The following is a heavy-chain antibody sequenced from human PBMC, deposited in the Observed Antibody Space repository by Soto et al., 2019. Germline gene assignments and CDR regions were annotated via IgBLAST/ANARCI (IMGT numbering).Heavy chain of an antibody. CDR2: IYYSGST. J-gene: IGHJ1*01. V-gene: IGHV4-59*01. CDR3: ARDKTTQH. Sequence: QVQLQESGPGLVKPSETLSLTCTVSGGSISSYYWSWIRQPPGKGLEWIGYIYYSGSTNYNPSLNSRVSISVDTSKNQFSMNLSSVTAADTAVYYCARDKTTQHWGQGTLVTVSS. CDR1: GGSISSYY.